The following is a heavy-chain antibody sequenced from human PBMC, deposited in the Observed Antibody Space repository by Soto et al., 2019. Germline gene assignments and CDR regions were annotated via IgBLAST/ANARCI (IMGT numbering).Heavy chain of an antibody. Sequence: EVQLLESGGGLVQPGGSLRLSCAASGFTFSSYAMSWVRQAPGKGLEWVSAISGSGDSTYYADSVKGRFTISRDNSKNTLYLQMNSLRAEDKALYYCAKEEGVRDGDNWVGDASPYDAFDIWGQGTMVTVSS. CDR1: GFTFSSYA. CDR2: ISGSGDST. J-gene: IGHJ3*02. D-gene: IGHD3-10*01. V-gene: IGHV3-23*01. CDR3: AKEEGVRDGDNWVGDASPYDAFDI.